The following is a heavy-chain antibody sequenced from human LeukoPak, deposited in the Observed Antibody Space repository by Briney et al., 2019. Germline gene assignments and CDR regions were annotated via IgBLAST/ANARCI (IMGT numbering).Heavy chain of an antibody. CDR2: INTNTGNP. J-gene: IGHJ4*02. CDR3: ARVRGARNVLRFLEWPRY. V-gene: IGHV7-4-1*02. CDR1: GYTFTSYA. Sequence: EASVKVSCKASGYTFTSYAMNWVRQAPGQGLEWMGWINTNTGNPTYAQGFTGRFVFSLDTSVSTAYLQISSLKAEDTAVYYCARVRGARNVLRFLEWPRYWGQGTLVTVSS. D-gene: IGHD3-3*01.